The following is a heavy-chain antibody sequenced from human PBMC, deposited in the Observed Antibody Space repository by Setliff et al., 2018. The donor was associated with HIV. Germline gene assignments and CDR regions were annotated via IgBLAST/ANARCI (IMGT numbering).Heavy chain of an antibody. D-gene: IGHD2-15*01. CDR1: GFTFEDYG. J-gene: IGHJ4*02. CDR3: ARDLRSSHGSPNYFDY. CDR2: IKTDGSEK. Sequence: GGSLRLSCETSGFTFEDYGMTWVRRAPGKGLEWVANIKTDGSEKYYVDSVRGRFTISRDNAKNSLYLEMNSLRAEETAVYYCARDLRSSHGSPNYFDYWGRGALVTVSS. V-gene: IGHV3-7*01.